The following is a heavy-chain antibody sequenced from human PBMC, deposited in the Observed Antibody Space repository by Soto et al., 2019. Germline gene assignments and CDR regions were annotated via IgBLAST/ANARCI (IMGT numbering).Heavy chain of an antibody. CDR2: IIPIFGTA. CDR1: GGTFNSYA. J-gene: IGHJ4*02. CDR3: ARPAYYYDSSGYFALDY. Sequence: QVQLVQSGAEVKKPGSSVKVSCKASGGTFNSYAISWVRQAPGQGLEWMGGIIPIFGTANYAQKFQGRVTITADESTSTAYMELSSLRSEDTAVYYCARPAYYYDSSGYFALDYWGQGTLVTVSS. D-gene: IGHD3-22*01. V-gene: IGHV1-69*12.